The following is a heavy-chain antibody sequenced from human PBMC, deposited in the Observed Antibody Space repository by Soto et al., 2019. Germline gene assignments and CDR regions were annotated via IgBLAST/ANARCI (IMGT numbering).Heavy chain of an antibody. J-gene: IGHJ4*02. CDR2: ISDDGGST. CDR1: GFTFSNYW. Sequence: EVQLVESGGGLVQPGGSLRLSCAASGFTFSNYWMHWVRQAPGKGLVWVSRISDDGGSTTYADSVNGRFTISRDNAKNMLYLQMNSLRAEDTAVYYCVRAGANDFWGQGTLVTVSS. CDR3: VRAGANDF. D-gene: IGHD7-27*01. V-gene: IGHV3-74*01.